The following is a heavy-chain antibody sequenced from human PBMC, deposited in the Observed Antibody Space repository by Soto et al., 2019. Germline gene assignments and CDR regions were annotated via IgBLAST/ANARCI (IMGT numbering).Heavy chain of an antibody. CDR1: GGSISSGGYY. CDR2: IYYSGST. CDR3: ARSPEATVTAFDY. Sequence: QVQLQESGPGLVKPSQTLSLTCTVSGGSISSGGYYWSWIRQHPGKGLEWIGYIYYSGSTYYNPSLKIRVTISLDTSKNQFSLKLSSVTAADTAVYYCARSPEATVTAFDYWGQGTLVTVSS. D-gene: IGHD4-17*01. V-gene: IGHV4-31*03. J-gene: IGHJ4*02.